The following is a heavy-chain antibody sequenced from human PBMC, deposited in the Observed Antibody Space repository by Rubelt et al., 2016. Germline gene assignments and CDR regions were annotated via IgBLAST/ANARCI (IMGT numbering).Heavy chain of an antibody. CDR3: ARASYYESSGYDDAFDI. CDR1: GGSFSGYY. J-gene: IGHJ3*02. CDR2: ISSSSSTI. D-gene: IGHD3-22*01. V-gene: IGHV3-11*04. Sequence: QVQLQQWGAGLLKPSETLSLTCAVYGGSFSGYYWSWIRQPPGKGLEWVSYISSSSSTIYYADSVRGRFTISRDNAKNSLYLQANSLRAEDTAVYYCARASYYESSGYDDAFDIWGQGTMVTVSS.